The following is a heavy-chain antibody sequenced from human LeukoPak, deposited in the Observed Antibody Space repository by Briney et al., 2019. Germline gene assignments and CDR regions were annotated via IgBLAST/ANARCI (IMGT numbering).Heavy chain of an antibody. V-gene: IGHV1-46*01. CDR2: ISPTNGFA. Sequence: ASVRVSCKASGYTFGNYYVHWVRQTPGPGLEWVGVISPTNGFATYAQNFPGRVTMTSDMSANTVYMELSSLTPEDTALYYCARDVVDSFGHIDHWGQGTLVTVSS. D-gene: IGHD3-3*01. J-gene: IGHJ4*02. CDR3: ARDVVDSFGHIDH. CDR1: GYTFGNYY.